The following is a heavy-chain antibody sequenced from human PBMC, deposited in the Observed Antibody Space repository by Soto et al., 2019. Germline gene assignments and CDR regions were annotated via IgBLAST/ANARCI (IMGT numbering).Heavy chain of an antibody. CDR2: IYYSGST. Sequence: QVQLQESGPGLVKPSETLSLTCTVSGGSVSSGSYFWSWIRQPPGKGLEWIGYIYYSGSTNYNPSPKRRVTISVDTSKNQFSLKLSSVTAADTAVYYCARDYSSSSNYYYYYGMDVWGQGTTVTVSS. V-gene: IGHV4-61*01. CDR3: ARDYSSSSNYYYYYGMDV. CDR1: GGSVSSGSYF. D-gene: IGHD6-6*01. J-gene: IGHJ6*02.